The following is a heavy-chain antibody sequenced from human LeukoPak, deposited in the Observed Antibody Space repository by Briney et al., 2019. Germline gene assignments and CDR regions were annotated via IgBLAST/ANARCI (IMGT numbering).Heavy chain of an antibody. D-gene: IGHD1-7*01. Sequence: GGSLRLSCAASGFTFSSYAMSWVRQAPGKGLEWVSAISGSGGSTYYADSVKGRFSISRDNSKNTLYLQMNSLRAEDTAVYYCAKVARITGTWGIDYWGQGTLVTVSS. V-gene: IGHV3-23*01. CDR2: ISGSGGST. CDR3: AKVARITGTWGIDY. J-gene: IGHJ4*02. CDR1: GFTFSSYA.